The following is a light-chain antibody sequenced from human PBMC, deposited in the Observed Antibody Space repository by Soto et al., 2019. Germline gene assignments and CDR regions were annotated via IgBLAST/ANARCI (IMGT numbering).Light chain of an antibody. CDR2: LEGSGSY. V-gene: IGLV4-60*03. J-gene: IGLJ2*01. CDR1: SGHSSYI. Sequence: QSVLTQSSSASASLGSSGKLTCTLSSGHSSYIIAWHQQQPGKAPRYLMKLEGSGSYNKGSGVPDRFSGSSSGADRYLTISNLQSEDEAYYYCETCDSMGVVFGGGTKVTVL. CDR3: ETCDSMGVV.